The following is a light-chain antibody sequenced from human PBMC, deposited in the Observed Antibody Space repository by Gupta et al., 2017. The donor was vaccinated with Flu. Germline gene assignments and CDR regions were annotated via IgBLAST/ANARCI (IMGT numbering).Light chain of an antibody. J-gene: IGLJ2*01. Sequence: QSALTQTASVSVSLGHSSTLSCTGTSSDVGGYNFVSWYQQHPGQAPILIIYDVNNRPSGVPDRFSASKSGNTASLTISGLQAEDEADYYCSSKSSSGVVFGGGTRLTVL. CDR2: DVN. CDR3: SSKSSSGVV. V-gene: IGLV2-14*03. CDR1: SSDVGGYNF.